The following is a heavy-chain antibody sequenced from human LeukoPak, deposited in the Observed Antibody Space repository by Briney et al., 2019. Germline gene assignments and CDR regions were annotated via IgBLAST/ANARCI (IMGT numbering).Heavy chain of an antibody. CDR3: ARETENAFDI. Sequence: SQTLSLTCPVSGGSLSSGDYYWRWLRQPPGRGLEWLGYIYYSGSTYYNPSLKSRVTISVDTSKNQFSLKLSSVTAADTAVYYCARETENAFDIWGQGTMVTVSS. J-gene: IGHJ3*02. CDR1: GGSLSSGDYY. V-gene: IGHV4-30-4*01. D-gene: IGHD1-14*01. CDR2: IYYSGST.